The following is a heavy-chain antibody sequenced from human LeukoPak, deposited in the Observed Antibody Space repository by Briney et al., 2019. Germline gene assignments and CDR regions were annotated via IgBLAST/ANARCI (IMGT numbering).Heavy chain of an antibody. V-gene: IGHV3-23*01. J-gene: IGHJ4*02. Sequence: PGGSLRLSCAASGFAFSRNDMSWVRQAPGKGLEWVSSIGGSGTRTYYADSVKGRFTISRDTSKNTLYLQMNSLRAEDAAVYYCAKYRGFGDSYDSWGQGNLVTVSS. CDR2: IGGSGTRT. D-gene: IGHD3-10*01. CDR1: GFAFSRND. CDR3: AKYRGFGDSYDS.